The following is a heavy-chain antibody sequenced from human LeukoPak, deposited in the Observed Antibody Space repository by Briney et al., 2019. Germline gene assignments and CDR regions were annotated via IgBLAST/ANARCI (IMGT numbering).Heavy chain of an antibody. J-gene: IGHJ4*02. D-gene: IGHD6-13*01. CDR2: INSDGSST. V-gene: IGHV3-74*03. CDR3: TRDASQSSSWYGEFDY. Sequence: GGSLRLSCAASGFTFSSYAMSWVRQVPGKGLVWVSRINSDGSSTTYADSVKGRFTISRDNAKNTLYLQMNSLRDEDTAVYYCTRDASQSSSWYGEFDYWGQGTQVTVSS. CDR1: GFTFSSYA.